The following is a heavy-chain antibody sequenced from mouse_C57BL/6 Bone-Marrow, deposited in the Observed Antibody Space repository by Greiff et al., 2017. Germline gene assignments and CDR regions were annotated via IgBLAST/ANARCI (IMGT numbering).Heavy chain of an antibody. Sequence: QVHVKQSGAELARPGASVKLSCKASGYTFTSYGISWVKQRTGQGLEWIGEIYPRSGNTYYNEKFKGKATLTADKSSSTAYMELRSLTSEDSAVYFCAREGAFISAVVSPFDYWGQGTTLTVSS. CDR2: IYPRSGNT. CDR3: AREGAFISAVVSPFDY. CDR1: GYTFTSYG. J-gene: IGHJ2*01. V-gene: IGHV1-81*01. D-gene: IGHD1-1*01.